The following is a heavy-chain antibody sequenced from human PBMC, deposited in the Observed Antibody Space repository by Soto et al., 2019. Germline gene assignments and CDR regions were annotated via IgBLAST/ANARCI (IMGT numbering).Heavy chain of an antibody. CDR3: ARDYGGWADP. V-gene: IGHV3-11*01. CDR2: ISSSGSTI. Sequence: GGALKLPCSASGFTFSCYYLSWIRQAPGKGLEWVSYISSSGSTIYYADSVKGRFTISRDNAKNSLYLQMNSLRAEDTAVYYCARDYGGWADPWGQGTLVTVSS. J-gene: IGHJ5*02. D-gene: IGHD4-17*01. CDR1: GFTFSCYY.